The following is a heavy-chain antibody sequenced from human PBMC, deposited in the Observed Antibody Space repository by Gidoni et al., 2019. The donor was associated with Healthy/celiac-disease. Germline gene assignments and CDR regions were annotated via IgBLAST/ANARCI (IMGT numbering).Heavy chain of an antibody. Sequence: DVQLVQSGAEVKKPGASLRISCKGSAYSFTSYWISWVRQMPGKGLEWMGRIDPSDSYTNYSPSFQGHVTISADKSISTAYLQWSSLKASDTAMYYCARGYCSGGSCYSFDYWGQGTLVTVSS. J-gene: IGHJ4*02. CDR3: ARGYCSGGSCYSFDY. V-gene: IGHV5-10-1*03. CDR1: AYSFTSYW. CDR2: IDPSDSYT. D-gene: IGHD2-15*01.